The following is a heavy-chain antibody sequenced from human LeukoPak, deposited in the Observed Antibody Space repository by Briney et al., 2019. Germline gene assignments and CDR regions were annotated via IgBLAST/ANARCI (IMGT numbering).Heavy chain of an antibody. D-gene: IGHD2-2*01. J-gene: IGHJ4*02. V-gene: IGHV4-39*01. CDR1: GGSISSGNYY. CDR2: MFYGGNT. Sequence: SETLSLTCTVSGGSISSGNYYWGWIRQPPGKGLEWIGTMFYGGNTYYNPSLKSRVIISVDTSKNQLSLKLSSVTAADTAVYYCARLGYCTSTACGWGQGTLVTVSS. CDR3: ARLGYCTSTACG.